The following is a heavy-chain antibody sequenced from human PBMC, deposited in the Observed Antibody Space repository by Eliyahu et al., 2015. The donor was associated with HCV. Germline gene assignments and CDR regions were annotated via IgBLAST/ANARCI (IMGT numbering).Heavy chain of an antibody. V-gene: IGHV4-59*11. CDR3: ARLYDSSEYSTSYFDV. CDR2: ISYTGST. J-gene: IGHJ4*02. D-gene: IGHD3-22*01. Sequence: ETLSLTCTVSGGSISSHYWSWIRQPPGKGLEWIGYISYTGSTNYNPSLRSRVTISLDTPKSQFALKLSSVTAADTAIYYCARLYDSSEYSTSYFDVWGQGALGTVSS. CDR1: GGSISSHY.